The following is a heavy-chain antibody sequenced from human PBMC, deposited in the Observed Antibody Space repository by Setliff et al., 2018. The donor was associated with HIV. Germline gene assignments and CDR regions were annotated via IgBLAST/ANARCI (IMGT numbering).Heavy chain of an antibody. Sequence: PSETLSLTCAVYVGSFSGYYWSWIRQPPGKGLEWIGEISHSGRTNYNPSLKSRVTISVDTSKNQFSLKLSSVTAAGTAVYYCARGPLDSSGYRSDAFDIWGQGTMVTVSS. CDR3: ARGPLDSSGYRSDAFDI. V-gene: IGHV4-34*01. CDR1: VGSFSGYY. CDR2: ISHSGRT. D-gene: IGHD3-22*01. J-gene: IGHJ3*02.